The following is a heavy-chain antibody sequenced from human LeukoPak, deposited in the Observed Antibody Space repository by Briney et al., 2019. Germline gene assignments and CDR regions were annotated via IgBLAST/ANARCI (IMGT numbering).Heavy chain of an antibody. Sequence: ASVKVSCKASGYTFTSYDINWVRRATGQGLEWMGWMNPNSGNTGYAQKFQGRVTMTRNTSISTAYMELSSLRSEDTAVYYCARAYGDYGYPYYYYGMDVWGQATTVTVSS. CDR1: GYTFTSYD. CDR2: MNPNSGNT. D-gene: IGHD4-17*01. CDR3: ARAYGDYGYPYYYYGMDV. V-gene: IGHV1-8*01. J-gene: IGHJ6*02.